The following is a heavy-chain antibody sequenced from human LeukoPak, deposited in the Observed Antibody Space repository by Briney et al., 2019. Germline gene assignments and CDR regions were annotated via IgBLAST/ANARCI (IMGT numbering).Heavy chain of an antibody. CDR3: ARAPSEIGGYYPEYFRH. V-gene: IGHV3-74*01. CDR2: IKSDGST. J-gene: IGHJ1*01. Sequence: GGSLRLSCAASGFTFSTYWMHWVRQAPGKGLVWVSRIKSDGSTNYADAVKGRFTISRDNAKNTVSLQMNSLRPEDTGVYYCARAPSEIGGYYPEYFRHWGQGTLVAVSS. CDR1: GFTFSTYW. D-gene: IGHD3-22*01.